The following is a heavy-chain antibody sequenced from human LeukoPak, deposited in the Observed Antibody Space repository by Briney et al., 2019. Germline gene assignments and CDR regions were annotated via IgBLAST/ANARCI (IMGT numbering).Heavy chain of an antibody. CDR1: GFTFTTYA. J-gene: IGHJ4*02. V-gene: IGHV3-23*01. CDR2: ISNTNNKT. CDR3: AKGIQPWLIEY. Sequence: GGSLSLSCAASGFTFTTYALSWVRQAPGKGLEWVSTISNTNNKTYYAGSVKGRFTISRDNSKNTLYLHMNSLSVEDTAVYYCAKGIQPWLIEYWGQGTLVTVSS. D-gene: IGHD5-18*01.